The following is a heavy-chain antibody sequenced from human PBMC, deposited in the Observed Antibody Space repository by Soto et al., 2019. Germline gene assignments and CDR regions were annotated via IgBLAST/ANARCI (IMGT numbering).Heavy chain of an antibody. CDR1: GFTFDDYA. V-gene: IGHV3-9*01. J-gene: IGHJ4*01. CDR3: AKGGQLLSEGGGY. D-gene: IGHD2-2*01. CDR2: ISWNSGSI. Sequence: EVQLVESGGGLVQPGRSLRLSCAASGFTFDDYAMHWVRQAPGKGLEWVSGISWNSGSIGYADSVKGRFTISRDNAKNSLYLQMNSLRAEDTALYYCAKGGQLLSEGGGYWGQEPWSPSPQ.